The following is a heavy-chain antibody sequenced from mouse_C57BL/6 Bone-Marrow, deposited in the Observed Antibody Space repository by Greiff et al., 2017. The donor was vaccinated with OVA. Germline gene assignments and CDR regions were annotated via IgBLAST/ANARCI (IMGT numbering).Heavy chain of an antibody. CDR1: GYTFTEYT. CDR3: ARHEDNYYGSSYRDAMDY. Sequence: VQLQESGAELVKPGASVKLSCKASGYTFTEYTIHWVKQRSGQGLEWIGWFYPGSGSIKYNEKFKAKATLTADKSSSTVYMELSRLTSEDSAVYFCARHEDNYYGSSYRDAMDYWGQGTSVTVSS. CDR2: FYPGSGSI. D-gene: IGHD1-1*01. V-gene: IGHV1-62-2*01. J-gene: IGHJ4*01.